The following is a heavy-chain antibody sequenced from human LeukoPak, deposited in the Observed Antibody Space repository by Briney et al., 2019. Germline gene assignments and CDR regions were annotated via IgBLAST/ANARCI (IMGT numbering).Heavy chain of an antibody. CDR1: GYSFTSYW. CDR3: ARQEQQLVNWFDP. J-gene: IGHJ5*02. D-gene: IGHD6-13*01. CDR2: IYPGDSDT. Sequence: GESLKISCKGSGYSFTSYWVGWVRQMPGKGLEWMGIIYPGDSDTRYSPSFQGQVTISADKSISTAYLQWSSLKASDTAMYYCARQEQQLVNWFDPWGQGTLVTVSS. V-gene: IGHV5-51*01.